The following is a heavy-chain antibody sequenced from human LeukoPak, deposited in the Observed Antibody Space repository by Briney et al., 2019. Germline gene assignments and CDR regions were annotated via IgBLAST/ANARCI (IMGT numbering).Heavy chain of an antibody. CDR2: IIPILGIA. CDR3: ARARAGAAPRGPGDYYYYGMDV. V-gene: IGHV1-69*04. CDR1: GGTFSSYA. D-gene: IGHD1-26*01. J-gene: IGHJ6*02. Sequence: GSSVTVSCKASGGTFSSYAISWVRQAPGQGLEWMGRIIPILGIANYAQKFQGRVTITADKSTSTAYMELSSLRSEDTAVYYCARARAGAAPRGPGDYYYYGMDVWGQGTTVTVSS.